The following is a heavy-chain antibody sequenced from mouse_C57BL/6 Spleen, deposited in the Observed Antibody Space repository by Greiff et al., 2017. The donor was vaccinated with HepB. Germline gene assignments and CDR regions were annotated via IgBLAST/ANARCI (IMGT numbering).Heavy chain of an antibody. D-gene: IGHD2-3*01. J-gene: IGHJ2*01. CDR2: IRNKANGYTT. CDR3: ARYSPFYDGYLDY. CDR1: GFTFTDYY. Sequence: EVQLVESGGGLVQPGGSLSLSCAASGFTFTDYYMSWVRQPPGKALEWLGFIRNKANGYTTEYSASVKGRFTISRDNSQSILYLQMNALRAEDSATYYCARYSPFYDGYLDYWGQGTTLTVSS. V-gene: IGHV7-3*01.